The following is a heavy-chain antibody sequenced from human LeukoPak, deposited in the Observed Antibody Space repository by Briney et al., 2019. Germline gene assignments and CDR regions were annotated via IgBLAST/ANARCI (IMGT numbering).Heavy chain of an antibody. V-gene: IGHV3-21*01. CDR1: GFTFSRYN. CDR2: ITSSSAYM. CDR3: ARAAALFHSASGGYTSHPYFDA. Sequence: GGSLRLSCAASGFTFSRYNMHWVRQAPGKGLEWVSAITSSSAYMDYADSVRGRFTISRDNAKDSLFLQMDSLRADDTAVYYCARAAALFHSASGGYTSHPYFDAWGQGTPVTVSS. D-gene: IGHD3-10*01. J-gene: IGHJ4*02.